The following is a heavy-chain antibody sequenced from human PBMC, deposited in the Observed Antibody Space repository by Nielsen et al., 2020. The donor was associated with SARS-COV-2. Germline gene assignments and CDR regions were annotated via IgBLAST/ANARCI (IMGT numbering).Heavy chain of an antibody. V-gene: IGHV3-23*01. CDR1: GFSFSTYA. D-gene: IGHD6-19*01. Sequence: GESLKISCTTSGFSFSTYAMTWVRQAPGKGLEWVSSIRGSGGGTYYADSVKGRFTISRDNSRNTLYLQMNSLRADDAAVYFCAKDHGSSSGWPLDYWGQGTLVTVSS. J-gene: IGHJ4*02. CDR2: IRGSGGGT. CDR3: AKDHGSSSGWPLDY.